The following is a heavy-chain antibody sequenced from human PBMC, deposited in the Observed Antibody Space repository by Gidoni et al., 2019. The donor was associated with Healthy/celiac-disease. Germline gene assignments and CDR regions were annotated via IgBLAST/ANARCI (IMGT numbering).Heavy chain of an antibody. J-gene: IGHJ6*03. D-gene: IGHD2-2*02. CDR3: ARGDCSSTSCYSGHYYYYMDV. Sequence: QVQLQQWGAGLLKPSETLSLTCAVYGGSFSGYYWSWIRQPPGKGLEWIGEINHSGSTNYNPSLKSRVTISVDTSKNQFSLKLSSVTAADTAVYYCARGDCSSTSCYSGHYYYYMDVWGKGTTVTVSS. CDR2: INHSGST. V-gene: IGHV4-34*01. CDR1: GGSFSGYY.